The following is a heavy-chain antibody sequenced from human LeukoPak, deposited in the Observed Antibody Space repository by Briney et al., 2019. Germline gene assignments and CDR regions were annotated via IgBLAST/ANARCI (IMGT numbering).Heavy chain of an antibody. Sequence: SETLSLTCTVSGGSISSGDYYWSWIRQPPGKGLEWIGYIYYSGSTYYNPSLKSRVTISVDTSKNQFSLKLSSVTAADTAVYYCARASDSGYSGPLDYWGQGTLVTVSS. CDR2: IYYSGST. J-gene: IGHJ4*02. D-gene: IGHD5-12*01. CDR3: ARASDSGYSGPLDY. CDR1: GGSISSGDYY. V-gene: IGHV4-30-4*08.